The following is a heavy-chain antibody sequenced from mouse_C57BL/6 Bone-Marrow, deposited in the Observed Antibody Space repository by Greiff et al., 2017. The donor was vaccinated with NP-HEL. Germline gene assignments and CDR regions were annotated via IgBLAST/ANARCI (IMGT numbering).Heavy chain of an antibody. J-gene: IGHJ1*03. D-gene: IGHD1-1*01. CDR2: IDPSDSYT. Sequence: QVQLQQPGAELVRPGTSVKLSCKASGYTFTSYWMPWVKQRPGQGLEWIGVIDPSDSYTNYTQKFKGKATLTVDTSSSTAYMQLSSLKSEDSAVYDSERYTVGAKGDWYVDVWGTGTTVTVSS. CDR3: ERYTVGAKGDWYVDV. V-gene: IGHV1-59*01. CDR1: GYTFTSYW.